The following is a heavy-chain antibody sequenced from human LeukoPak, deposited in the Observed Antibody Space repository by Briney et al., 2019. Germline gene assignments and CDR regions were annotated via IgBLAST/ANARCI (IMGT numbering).Heavy chain of an antibody. D-gene: IGHD3-3*01. V-gene: IGHV3-64*02. CDR3: ARGLRAYYYYGMDV. CDR2: ISSNGSST. Sequence: GGSLRLSCAASGFTFSNYDMHWVRQAPGEGLEYVSAISSNGSSTYYADSVKGRFTTSRDNSKNTLFLQMGSLRVEDMAVYYCARGLRAYYYYGMDVWGQGTTVTVSS. CDR1: GFTFSNYD. J-gene: IGHJ6*02.